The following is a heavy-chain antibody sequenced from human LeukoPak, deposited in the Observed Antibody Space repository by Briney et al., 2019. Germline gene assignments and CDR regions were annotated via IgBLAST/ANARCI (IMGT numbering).Heavy chain of an antibody. Sequence: KPSETLSLTCAVYGASFSGYYWSWIRHPPRKGLEWIGKINHSGSTNYNPSLKSRVTISVDTSKNQFSLKLSSVTAADTAVYYCARASAYDTAMGRYYFDYWGQGTLVTVSS. CDR1: GASFSGYY. D-gene: IGHD5-18*01. V-gene: IGHV4-34*01. CDR2: INHSGST. J-gene: IGHJ4*02. CDR3: ARASAYDTAMGRYYFDY.